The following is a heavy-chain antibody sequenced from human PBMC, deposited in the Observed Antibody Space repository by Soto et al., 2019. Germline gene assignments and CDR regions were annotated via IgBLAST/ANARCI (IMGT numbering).Heavy chain of an antibody. CDR1: GFTVSSNY. V-gene: IGHV3-66*01. D-gene: IGHD3-22*01. J-gene: IGHJ5*02. CDR3: ARMGDSSGYSGWFDP. CDR2: IYSGGST. Sequence: EEQLVESGGGLVQPGGSLRLSCAASGFTVSSNYMSWVRQAPGKGLEWVSVIYSGGSTYYADSVKGRFTISRDNSKNTLYLQMNSLRADDTAVYYCARMGDSSGYSGWFDPWGQGTLVTVSS.